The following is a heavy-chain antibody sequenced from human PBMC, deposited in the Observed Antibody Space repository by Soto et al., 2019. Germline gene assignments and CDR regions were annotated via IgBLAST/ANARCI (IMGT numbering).Heavy chain of an antibody. J-gene: IGHJ4*02. CDR1: GGTFRMDA. Sequence: QVQLVQSGAELKKPGSSVKVSCKAAGGTFRMDAFSWVRQAPGQGLEWMGGILPMFSTGNYAQRFQDRVTITADESTRTVYMELSSLRTEDTAMYYCARDYTAWGQGTLVTVSS. CDR3: ARDYTA. CDR2: ILPMFSTG. V-gene: IGHV1-69*01.